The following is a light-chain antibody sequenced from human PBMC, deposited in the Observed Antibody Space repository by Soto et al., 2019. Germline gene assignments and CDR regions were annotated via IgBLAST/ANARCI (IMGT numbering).Light chain of an antibody. CDR2: GAS. V-gene: IGKV3-20*01. Sequence: EIVLTQSPGTLSLSPGDRVTLSCRASQSVSSTYLAWNQQTPGQAPRLLIYGASSRATGVPDRFSGSGSGTEFTLTISSLLPDDFATYYCQQYNRFSTWTFGQGTKVEIK. CDR3: QQYNRFSTWT. CDR1: QSVSSTY. J-gene: IGKJ1*01.